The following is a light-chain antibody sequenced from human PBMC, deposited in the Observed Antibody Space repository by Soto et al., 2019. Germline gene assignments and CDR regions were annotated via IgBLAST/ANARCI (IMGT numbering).Light chain of an antibody. V-gene: IGKV1-5*03. CDR1: QTISSW. J-gene: IGKJ1*01. Sequence: DIQITQSPSTLSGSVGDRVTITCRASQTISSWLAWYQQKPGKAPKLLIYKASTLKSGVPSRFSGSGSGTEFTLTISSXQPDDFATYYCQHYNSYSEAFGQGTKVDNK. CDR2: KAS. CDR3: QHYNSYSEA.